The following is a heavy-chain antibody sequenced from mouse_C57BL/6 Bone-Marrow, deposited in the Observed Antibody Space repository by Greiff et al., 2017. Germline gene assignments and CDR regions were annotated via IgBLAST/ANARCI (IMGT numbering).Heavy chain of an antibody. Sequence: DVQLVESGAELVKPGASVKLSCTASGFNITDYYMHWVKQSTEQSLEWIGRIDPEDGETKYAPKFQGQATITADTSSNTAYLQLSSLTYEDAAVYYGARWDLGDAMDYWGQGTSVTVSS. V-gene: IGHV14-2*01. CDR3: ARWDLGDAMDY. CDR2: IDPEDGET. J-gene: IGHJ4*01. CDR1: GFNITDYY. D-gene: IGHD3-1*01.